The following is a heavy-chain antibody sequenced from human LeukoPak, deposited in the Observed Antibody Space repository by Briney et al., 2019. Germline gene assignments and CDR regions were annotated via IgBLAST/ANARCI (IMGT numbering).Heavy chain of an antibody. Sequence: PSQTLSLTCTVSGGSISSGGYYWSWIRQPPGKGLEWIGYIYHSGSTYYNPSLKSRVTISVDTSKNQFSLKLSSVTAADTAVYYCASFPRRYQLLRAPNAFDIWGQGTMVTVSS. J-gene: IGHJ3*02. V-gene: IGHV4-30-2*01. CDR3: ASFPRRYQLLRAPNAFDI. D-gene: IGHD2-2*01. CDR1: GGSISSGGYY. CDR2: IYHSGST.